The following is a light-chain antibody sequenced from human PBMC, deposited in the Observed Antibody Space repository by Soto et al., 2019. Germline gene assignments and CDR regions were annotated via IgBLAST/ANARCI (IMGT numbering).Light chain of an antibody. Sequence: IVLTQSPGTLSLSPGESATLSCRASQSLSWGYLAWYQHTSGQAPRLLINGASKRATGIPHRFSGSASGTDFTLTISRLEPEDFAMYYCQQYGASPWTFGQGTKVEVK. CDR1: QSLSWGY. J-gene: IGKJ1*01. CDR2: GAS. CDR3: QQYGASPWT. V-gene: IGKV3-20*01.